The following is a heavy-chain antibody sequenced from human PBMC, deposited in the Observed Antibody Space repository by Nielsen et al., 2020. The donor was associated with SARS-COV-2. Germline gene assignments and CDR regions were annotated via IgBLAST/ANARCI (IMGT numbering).Heavy chain of an antibody. V-gene: IGHV3-11*05. CDR1: GFTFSDYY. CDR3: ARGSYDFWSGYSGSGWFDP. CDR2: ISSSSSYT. J-gene: IGHJ5*02. D-gene: IGHD3-3*01. Sequence: LSLTCAASGFTFSDYYVSWIRQAPGKGLEWVSYISSSSSYTNYADSVKGRFTISRDNAKNSLYLQMNSLRAEDTAVYYCARGSYDFWSGYSGSGWFDPWGQGTLVTVSS.